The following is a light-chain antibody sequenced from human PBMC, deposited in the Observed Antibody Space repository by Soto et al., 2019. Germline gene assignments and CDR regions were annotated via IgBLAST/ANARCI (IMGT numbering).Light chain of an antibody. CDR1: SSDIGGKND. CDR2: DVT. Sequence: QSALTQPASVSGSPGQSITISCTGSSSDIGGKNDVSWYQQHPNKAPKLIIYDVTSRPSWVSNRFSGSKSGNTASLTISGLQAEDEADYYCNSYTNLFTVRAVFGTGTKVTGL. J-gene: IGLJ1*01. CDR3: NSYTNLFTVRAV. V-gene: IGLV2-14*01.